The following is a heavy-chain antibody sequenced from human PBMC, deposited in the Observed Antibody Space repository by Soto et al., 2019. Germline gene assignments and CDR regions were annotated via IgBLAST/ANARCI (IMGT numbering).Heavy chain of an antibody. CDR2: INHSGST. CDR3: AIGLRSVVAPDMYYYYYYYMDV. Sequence: SETLSLTCAVYGGSFSGYYWSWIRQPPGKGLEWIGEINHSGSTNYNPSLKSRVTISVDTSKNQFSLKLSSVTAADTAVYYCAIGLRSVVAPDMYYYYYYYMDVWGKGTTVTVSS. D-gene: IGHD2-15*01. CDR1: GGSFSGYY. J-gene: IGHJ6*03. V-gene: IGHV4-34*01.